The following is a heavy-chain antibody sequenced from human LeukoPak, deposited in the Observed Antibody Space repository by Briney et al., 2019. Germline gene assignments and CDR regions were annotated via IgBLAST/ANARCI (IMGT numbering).Heavy chain of an antibody. CDR2: INPNSGGT. Sequence: ASVKVSCKASGYTFTSYGISWVRQAPGQGLEWMGWINPNSGGTNYAQKFQGRVTMTRDTSISTAYMELSRLRSDDTAVYYCAREVVVPAAELFDYWGQGTLVTVSS. D-gene: IGHD2-2*01. CDR1: GYTFTSYG. V-gene: IGHV1-2*02. J-gene: IGHJ4*02. CDR3: AREVVVPAAELFDY.